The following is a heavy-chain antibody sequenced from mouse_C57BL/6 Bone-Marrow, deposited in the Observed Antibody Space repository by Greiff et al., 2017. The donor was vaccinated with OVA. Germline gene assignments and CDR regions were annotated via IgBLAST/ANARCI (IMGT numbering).Heavy chain of an antibody. CDR1: GYTFTSYG. Sequence: VQLKESGAELARPGASVKLSCKASGYTFTSYGISWVKQRTGQGLEWIGEIYPRSGNTYYNEKFKGKATLTADKSSSTAYMELRSLTSEDSAVYFCARFDYGSSYWYFDVWGTGTTVTVSS. CDR3: ARFDYGSSYWYFDV. CDR2: IYPRSGNT. D-gene: IGHD1-1*01. V-gene: IGHV1-81*01. J-gene: IGHJ1*03.